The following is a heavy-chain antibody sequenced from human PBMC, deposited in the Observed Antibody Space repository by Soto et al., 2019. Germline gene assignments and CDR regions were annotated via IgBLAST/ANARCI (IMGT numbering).Heavy chain of an antibody. CDR3: ARDRGRYFDSLLSPFDY. CDR2: ISSSSSTI. J-gene: IGHJ4*02. Sequence: EVQLVESGGGLVQPGGSLRLSCAASGFTFSSYSINWVRQAPGKGLEWVSYISSSSSTIYYADSVKGRFTISRDNAKNSLYLQMNSLRAEDTAVSYCARDRGRYFDSLLSPFDYWGQGTLVTVSS. CDR1: GFTFSSYS. D-gene: IGHD3-9*01. V-gene: IGHV3-48*01.